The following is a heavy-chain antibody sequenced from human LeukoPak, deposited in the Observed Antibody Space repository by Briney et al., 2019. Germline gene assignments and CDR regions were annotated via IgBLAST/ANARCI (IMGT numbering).Heavy chain of an antibody. CDR1: GYTFTGYY. V-gene: IGHV1-2*02. Sequence: GASVKVSCKASGYTFTGYYMHWVRQAPGQGLEWMGWINPNSGGTNYAQKFRGRVTMTRDTSISTAYMELSRLRSDDTAVYYCARDYCSSTSCYSIFTGFDPWGQGTLVTVSS. CDR3: ARDYCSSTSCYSIFTGFDP. J-gene: IGHJ5*02. CDR2: INPNSGGT. D-gene: IGHD2-2*02.